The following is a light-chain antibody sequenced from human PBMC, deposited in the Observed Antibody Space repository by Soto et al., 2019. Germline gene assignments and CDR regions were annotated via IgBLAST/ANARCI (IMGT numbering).Light chain of an antibody. CDR1: TSDVGGYNY. CDR2: EVS. V-gene: IGLV2-8*01. Sequence: QSVLTQPPSASGSPGQSVTISLTGTTSDVGGYNYVSWYQQHPAKAPKLMIYEVSERPSGVPDRFSGSKSGNTASLTVSGLQADDEADYYCTSYGGNYNVVFGGGNKLTVL. J-gene: IGLJ2*01. CDR3: TSYGGNYNVV.